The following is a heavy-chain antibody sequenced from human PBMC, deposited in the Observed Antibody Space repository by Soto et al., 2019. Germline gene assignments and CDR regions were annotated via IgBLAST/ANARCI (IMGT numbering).Heavy chain of an antibody. V-gene: IGHV4-59*01. CDR3: ARVSQLWVFDY. Sequence: QVQLQESGPGLVKPSETLSLTCTVSGGSISSYYWSWIRQPPGKGLEWIGYIYYSGSTKYNPSLKRRVTISVDTSKNQFSLKLSSVTAADTAVSSGARVSQLWVFDYWGQGTLVTVSS. J-gene: IGHJ4*02. CDR2: IYYSGST. CDR1: GGSISSYY. D-gene: IGHD5-18*01.